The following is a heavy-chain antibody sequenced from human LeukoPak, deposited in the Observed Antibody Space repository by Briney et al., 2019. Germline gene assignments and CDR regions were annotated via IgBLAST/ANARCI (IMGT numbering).Heavy chain of an antibody. D-gene: IGHD3-22*01. CDR3: ARDDYDSNY. CDR1: GGTFTSYA. J-gene: IGHJ4*02. Sequence: SVKVSCKASGGTFTSYAISWVRQAPGQGLEWMGRIIPILGIANYAQKFQGRVTITADKSTSAAYMELSSLRSEDTAVYYCARDDYDSNYWGQGTLVTVSS. CDR2: IIPILGIA. V-gene: IGHV1-69*04.